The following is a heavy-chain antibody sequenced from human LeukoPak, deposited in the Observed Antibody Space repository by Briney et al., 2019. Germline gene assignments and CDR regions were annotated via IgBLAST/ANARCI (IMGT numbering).Heavy chain of an antibody. CDR3: ARAHYGSGRYYYFDY. J-gene: IGHJ4*02. Sequence: GGSLRLSCAASGFTFSSYGMHWVRQAPGKGLEWVAVISYDGSNKYYADSVKGRFTISRDNSKNTLYLQMNSLRAEDTAVYYCARAHYGSGRYYYFDYWGQGTLVTVSS. CDR1: GFTFSSYG. CDR2: ISYDGSNK. D-gene: IGHD3-10*01. V-gene: IGHV3-30*03.